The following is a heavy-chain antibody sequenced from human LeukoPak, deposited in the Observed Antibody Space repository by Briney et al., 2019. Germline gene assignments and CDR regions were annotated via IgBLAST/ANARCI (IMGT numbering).Heavy chain of an antibody. D-gene: IGHD2-2*01. CDR2: IYSGCSDT. J-gene: IGHJ3*02. CDR1: GYSFSDYS. Sequence: PGGALKTSCKGSGYSFSDYSIGWVRQMPGKGLDWMWIIYSGCSDTRCSPSFQGQVTISADKTITAAYLQWSSLKARETARYYCARRGYCNITSCCRNAFDTWGQGTMVTVSS. CDR3: ARRGYCNITSCCRNAFDT. V-gene: IGHV5-51*01.